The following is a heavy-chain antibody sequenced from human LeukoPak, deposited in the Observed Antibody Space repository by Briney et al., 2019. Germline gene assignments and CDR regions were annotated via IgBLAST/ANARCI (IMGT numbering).Heavy chain of an antibody. V-gene: IGHV1-24*01. CDR3: ATLPYYYGLGSYYWFYFDY. CDR2: FDPEDGET. J-gene: IGHJ4*02. D-gene: IGHD3-10*01. CDR1: GYTLTELS. Sequence: ASVKVSCKVSGYTLTELSMHWVRQALGKGLEWMGGFDPEDGETIYAQKFQGRVTMTEDTSTDTAYMELSSLRSEDTAVYYCATLPYYYGLGSYYWFYFDYWGQGTLVTVSS.